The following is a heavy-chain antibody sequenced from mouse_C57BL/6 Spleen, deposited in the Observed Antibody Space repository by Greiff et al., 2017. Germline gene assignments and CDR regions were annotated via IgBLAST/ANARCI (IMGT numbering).Heavy chain of an antibody. Sequence: QVQLQQSGAELVMPGASVKLSCKASGYTFTSYWMHWVKQRPGQGLEWIGEIDPSDSYTNYNKKFKGKSTLTVDKSSSTAYMQLSSLTSEDSAVYYCARGTTVVATEYFDVWGTGTTVTVSS. CDR1: GYTFTSYW. D-gene: IGHD1-1*01. V-gene: IGHV1-69*01. CDR2: IDPSDSYT. J-gene: IGHJ1*03. CDR3: ARGTTVVATEYFDV.